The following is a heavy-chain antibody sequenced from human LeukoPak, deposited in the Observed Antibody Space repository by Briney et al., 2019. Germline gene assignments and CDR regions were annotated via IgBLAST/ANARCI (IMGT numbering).Heavy chain of an antibody. CDR1: GYTFTNYA. V-gene: IGHV1-18*01. J-gene: IGHJ6*03. CDR3: ARGIVVPTDPYYYYYMDV. Sequence: GASVKVSCKASGYTFTNYAISWVRQAPGQGLEWMAWISVHNANTNYAQKLQGRVTVTTDTSTSTVYMELRSLRSDDTAVYYCARGIVVPTDPYYYYYMDVWGKGTTVTVSS. D-gene: IGHD1-26*01. CDR2: ISVHNANT.